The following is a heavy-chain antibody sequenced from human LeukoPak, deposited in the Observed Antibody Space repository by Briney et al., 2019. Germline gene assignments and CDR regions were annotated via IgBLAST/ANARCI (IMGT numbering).Heavy chain of an antibody. V-gene: IGHV4-30-4*08. J-gene: IGHJ3*02. Sequence: SQTLSLTCTVSGGSISSGDYYWSWIRQPPGKGLEWIGYIYYSGSTYYNPSLKSRVTMSVDTSKNQFSLKVSSVTAADTAVYYCARTMNGAFDIWGQGTMVTVSS. D-gene: IGHD3-22*01. CDR3: ARTMNGAFDI. CDR2: IYYSGST. CDR1: GGSISSGDYY.